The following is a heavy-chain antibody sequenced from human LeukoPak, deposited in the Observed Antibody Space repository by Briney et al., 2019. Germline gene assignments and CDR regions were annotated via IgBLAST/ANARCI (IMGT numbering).Heavy chain of an antibody. J-gene: IGHJ3*02. CDR2: ISSSSSYI. V-gene: IGHV3-21*01. Sequence: GGSLRLSCAASGFTFSSYSMNWVRQAPGKGLEWDSSISSSSSYIYYADSVKGRFTISRDNAKNSLYLQMNSLRAEDTAVYYCARDRTAVAGWGAFDIWGQGTMVTVSS. CDR3: ARDRTAVAGWGAFDI. CDR1: GFTFSSYS. D-gene: IGHD6-19*01.